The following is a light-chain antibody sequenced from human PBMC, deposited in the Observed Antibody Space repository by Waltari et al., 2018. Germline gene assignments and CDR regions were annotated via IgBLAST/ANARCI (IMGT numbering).Light chain of an antibody. CDR1: QSLLHSNGNTY. V-gene: IGKV2-28*01. J-gene: IGKJ4*01. CDR2: LGS. CDR3: MHALQTPLT. Sequence: DIVMTQSPLSLPVTPGEPASISCRSSQSLLHSNGNTYLDWYLQKPGQPPQVLIYLGSNRASGVPDRFRGSGSGTDFTLEISRVEAEDVGVDYCMHALQTPLTFGGGTKVEIK.